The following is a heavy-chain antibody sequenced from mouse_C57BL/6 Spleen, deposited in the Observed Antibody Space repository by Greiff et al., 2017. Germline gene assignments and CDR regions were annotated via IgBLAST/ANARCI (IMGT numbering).Heavy chain of an antibody. CDR1: GFTFSDYG. CDR3: ARGYYYGSGVDY. Sequence: EVKLQESGGGLVKPGGSLKLSCAASGFTFSDYGMHWVRQAPEKGLEWVAYISSGSSTIYYADTVKGRFTISRDNAKNTLFLQMTSLRSEDTAMYYCARGYYYGSGVDYWGQGTTLTVSS. V-gene: IGHV5-17*01. CDR2: ISSGSSTI. J-gene: IGHJ2*01. D-gene: IGHD1-1*01.